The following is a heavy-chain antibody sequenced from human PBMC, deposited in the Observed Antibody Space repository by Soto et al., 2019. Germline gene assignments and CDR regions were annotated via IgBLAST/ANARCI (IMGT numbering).Heavy chain of an antibody. CDR2: IYYSGST. CDR1: GGSISSSSYY. V-gene: IGHV4-39*07. CDR3: ALRNSTAVAPNWFDP. D-gene: IGHD6-19*01. J-gene: IGHJ5*02. Sequence: PSETLSLTCTVSGGSISSSSYYWGWIRQPPGKGLEWIGSIYYSGSTNYNPSPKSRVTISVDKSKNQFSLKLSSVTTADTAVYYCALRNSTAVAPNWFDPWGPGTLVTVS.